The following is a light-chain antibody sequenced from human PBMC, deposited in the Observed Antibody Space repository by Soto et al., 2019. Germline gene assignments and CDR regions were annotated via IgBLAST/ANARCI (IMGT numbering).Light chain of an antibody. Sequence: QSALTQPASVSGSPGQSITISCTGTSSDVGSYNLVSWYQQHPGKAPKLMIYEVSKRPSGVSNRFSGSKSGNTAYLTISGLQAEDEADYYCCSYAGSSTFAVFGTGTKLTVL. CDR3: CSYAGSSTFAV. CDR1: SSDVGSYNL. V-gene: IGLV2-23*02. CDR2: EVS. J-gene: IGLJ1*01.